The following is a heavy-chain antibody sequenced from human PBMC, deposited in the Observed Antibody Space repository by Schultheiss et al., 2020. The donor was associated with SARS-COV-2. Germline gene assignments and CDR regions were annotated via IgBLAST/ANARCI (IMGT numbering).Heavy chain of an antibody. CDR2: ISSSSSYI. CDR3: ARDYGDYGSGAWFDP. Sequence: GGSLRLSCVASGFTFSSYWMSWVRQAPGKGLEWVSSISSSSSYIYYADSVKGRFTISRDNAKNSLYLQMNSLRAEDTAVYYCARDYGDYGSGAWFDPWGQGTLVTVSS. CDR1: GFTFSSYW. J-gene: IGHJ5*02. D-gene: IGHD4-17*01. V-gene: IGHV3-21*01.